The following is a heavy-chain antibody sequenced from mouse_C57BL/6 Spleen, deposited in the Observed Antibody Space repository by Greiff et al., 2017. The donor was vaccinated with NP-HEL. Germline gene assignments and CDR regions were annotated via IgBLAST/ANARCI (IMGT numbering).Heavy chain of an antibody. CDR3: TRESGLDYAMDY. CDR2: ISSGGDYI. Sequence: DVQLVESGEGLVKPGGSLKLSCAASGFTFSSYAMSWVRQTPEKRLEWVAYISSGGDYIYYADTVKGRFTISRDNARNTLYLQMSSMKSEDTAMYYCTRESGLDYAMDYWGQGTSVTVSS. V-gene: IGHV5-9-1*02. CDR1: GFTFSSYA. J-gene: IGHJ4*01. D-gene: IGHD3-1*01.